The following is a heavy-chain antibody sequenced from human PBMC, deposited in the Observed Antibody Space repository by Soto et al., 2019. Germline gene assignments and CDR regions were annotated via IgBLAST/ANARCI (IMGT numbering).Heavy chain of an antibody. CDR3: ARDDGWLQFSFYGMDV. J-gene: IGHJ6*02. V-gene: IGHV1-2*04. CDR2: INPNSGGT. Sequence: ASVKVSCKASGYTFTGYYMHWVRQAPGQGLEWLGWINPNSGGTNYAQKFQGWVTMTRDTSISTAYMELSRLRAEDTAVYYCARDDGWLQFSFYGMDVWGQGTTVTVSS. CDR1: GYTFTGYY. D-gene: IGHD5-12*01.